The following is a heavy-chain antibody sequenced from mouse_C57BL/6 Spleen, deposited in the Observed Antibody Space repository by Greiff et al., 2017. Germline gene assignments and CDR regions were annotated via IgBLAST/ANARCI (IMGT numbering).Heavy chain of an antibody. Sequence: DVLLVESGGGLVQPGGSLKLSCAASGFTFSDYYMYWVRQTPEKRLEWVAYISNGGGSTYYPDTVKGRFPISRDNAKNTLYLQMSRLKSEDTAMYYCARHSYYSNSVGGYFDYWGQGTTLTVSS. CDR2: ISNGGGST. V-gene: IGHV5-12*01. CDR1: GFTFSDYY. D-gene: IGHD2-5*01. J-gene: IGHJ2*01. CDR3: ARHSYYSNSVGGYFDY.